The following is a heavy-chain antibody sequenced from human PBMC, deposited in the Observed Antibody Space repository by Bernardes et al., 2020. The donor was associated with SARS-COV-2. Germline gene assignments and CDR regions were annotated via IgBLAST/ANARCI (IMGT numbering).Heavy chain of an antibody. J-gene: IGHJ6*02. CDR3: ARDKRITIFGAYYYYGMDV. Sequence: SETLSLTCTVSGGSISSGSYYWSWIRQPAGKGLEWIGRIYTSGSTNYNPSLKSRVTISVDTSKNQFSLKLSSVTAADTAVYYCARDKRITIFGAYYYYGMDVWSQGTTVTVSS. CDR1: GGSISSGSYY. D-gene: IGHD3-3*01. CDR2: IYTSGST. V-gene: IGHV4-61*02.